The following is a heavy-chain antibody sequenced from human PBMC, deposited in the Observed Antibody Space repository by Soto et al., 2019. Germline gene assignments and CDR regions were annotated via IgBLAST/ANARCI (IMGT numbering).Heavy chain of an antibody. CDR2: INHSGST. D-gene: IGHD6-13*01. Sequence: WETLYITWAVFCGSFRGHYWSWIRKHPGKGLEWIGEINHSGSTNYNQSLKRRVTISVDTSKNQFSLKLSSVTAADTAVYYCARGLWTAAAGTGNGFDPLGHGTLVPVSS. CDR3: ARGLWTAAAGTGNGFDP. J-gene: IGHJ5*02. V-gene: IGHV4-34*01. CDR1: CGSFRGHY.